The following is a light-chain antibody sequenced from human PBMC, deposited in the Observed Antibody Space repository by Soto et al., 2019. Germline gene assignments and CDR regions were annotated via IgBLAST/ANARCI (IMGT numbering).Light chain of an antibody. Sequence: QSALTQPASVSGSPGQSITISCTGTSSDVGSYNSVSWYQQHPGKAPKVMIYDVSNRPSGVSNRFSGSKSGNTASLTISGRQAEDEADYYCGSYTSSSTLVFGGGTKLTVL. CDR3: GSYTSSSTLV. CDR2: DVS. J-gene: IGLJ2*01. CDR1: SSDVGSYNS. V-gene: IGLV2-14*01.